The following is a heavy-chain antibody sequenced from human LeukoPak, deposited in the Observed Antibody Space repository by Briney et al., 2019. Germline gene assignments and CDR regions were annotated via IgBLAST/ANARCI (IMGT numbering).Heavy chain of an antibody. D-gene: IGHD4-23*01. V-gene: IGHV1-18*01. J-gene: IGHJ6*02. CDR2: ISAYNGNT. CDR1: GYTFTSYG. Sequence: ASVKVSCKASGYTFTSYGISWVRQAPGQGLEWMGWISAYNGNTNYAQKLQGRVTMTTDTSTSTAYMELRSLRSDDTAVYYCARDFDYGGNSVDYYYGMDVWGQGTTVTVSS. CDR3: ARDFDYGGNSVDYYYGMDV.